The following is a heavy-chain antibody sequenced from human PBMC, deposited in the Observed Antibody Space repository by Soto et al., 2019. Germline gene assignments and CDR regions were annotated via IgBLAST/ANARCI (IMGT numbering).Heavy chain of an antibody. CDR1: GFTFSSYA. CDR3: ARVRDQLLFYYYYGMDV. D-gene: IGHD2-2*01. CDR2: ISYDGSNK. J-gene: IGHJ6*02. V-gene: IGHV3-30-3*01. Sequence: GGSLRLSCAASGFTFSSYAMHWVRQAPGKGLEWVAVISYDGSNKYYADPVKGRFTISRDNSKNTLYLQMNSLRAEDTAVYNCARVRDQLLFYYYYGMDVWGQGTTVTVSS.